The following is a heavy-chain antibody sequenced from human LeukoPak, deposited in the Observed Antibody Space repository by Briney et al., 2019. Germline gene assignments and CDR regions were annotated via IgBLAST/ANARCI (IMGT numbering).Heavy chain of an antibody. V-gene: IGHV1-8*03. J-gene: IGHJ6*03. Sequence: ASVKVSCKASGYTFTGYYMHWVRQAPGQGLEWMGWMNPKSGNTGYAQKFQGRVTITRNTSISTAYMEVSSLRYEDTAVYYCARRAVDNSYYYYMDVWGKGTTVTVSS. CDR1: GYTFTGYY. CDR3: ARRAVDNSYYYYMDV. CDR2: MNPKSGNT. D-gene: IGHD6-19*01.